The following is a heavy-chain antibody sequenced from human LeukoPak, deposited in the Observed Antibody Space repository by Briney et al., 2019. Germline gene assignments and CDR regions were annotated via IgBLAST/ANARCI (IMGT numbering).Heavy chain of an antibody. CDR1: QFSLSTSGVG. J-gene: IGHJ3*02. V-gene: IGHV2-5*02. Sequence: SGPTLVNPTQTLTLTCTFSQFSLSTSGVGVGWIRQPPEKALEWLALIYWDDDKRYSPSLKSRLTITKDTSKNQVVLTMTNMDPVDTATYYCAHSGGSYTVDAFDIWGQGTMVTVSS. CDR3: AHSGGSYTVDAFDI. CDR2: IYWDDDK. D-gene: IGHD1-26*01.